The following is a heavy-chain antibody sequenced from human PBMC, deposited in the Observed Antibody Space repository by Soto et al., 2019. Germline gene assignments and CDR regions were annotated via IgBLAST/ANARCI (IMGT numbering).Heavy chain of an antibody. Sequence: QVQLVQSGAEVKKPGSSVKVSCKASGGTFSSYIISWVRQAPGQGLEWMGRIIPILGIANYAQKFQGRVTITADKSTSTAYMELSSLRSEDTAVYYCARFPQTAIVGAAYFDQWGQGTLVTVSS. CDR2: IIPILGIA. V-gene: IGHV1-69*02. CDR3: ARFPQTAIVGAAYFDQ. CDR1: GGTFSSYI. D-gene: IGHD1-26*01. J-gene: IGHJ4*02.